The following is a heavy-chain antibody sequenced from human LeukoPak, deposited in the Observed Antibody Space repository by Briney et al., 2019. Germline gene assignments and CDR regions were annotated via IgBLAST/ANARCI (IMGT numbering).Heavy chain of an antibody. CDR1: GFTFSSYA. CDR2: ISCSGGST. J-gene: IGHJ6*03. Sequence: GSLRLSCAASGFTFSSYAMSWVRQAPGKGLEWVSSISCSGGSTYYADSVKGRFTISRDNSKNTLYLQMNSLRAEDTAVYYCARTGSGSLYYYYYYMDVWGKGTTVTVSS. V-gene: IGHV3-23*01. D-gene: IGHD1-26*01. CDR3: ARTGSGSLYYYYYYMDV.